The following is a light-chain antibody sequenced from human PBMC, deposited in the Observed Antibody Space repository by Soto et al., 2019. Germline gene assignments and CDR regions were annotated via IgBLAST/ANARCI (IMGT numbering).Light chain of an antibody. CDR3: QQYHGFPPT. V-gene: IGKV1-33*01. CDR2: DAL. J-gene: IGKJ2*01. Sequence: DLQLTQSPSSLSVYVGDRVTIACQASQGIFNSLSWYQQKPGKAPRLLLYDALNLETGVPSRFSGSGSGRQFTFTISSLQPEDVATYYCQQYHGFPPTFGQGTKLEI. CDR1: QGIFNS.